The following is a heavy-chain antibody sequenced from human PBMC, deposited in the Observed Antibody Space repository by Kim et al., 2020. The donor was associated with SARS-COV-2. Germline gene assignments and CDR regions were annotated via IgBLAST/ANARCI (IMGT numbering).Heavy chain of an antibody. V-gene: IGHV6-1*01. CDR2: N. CDR3: AIDLAQQKFDY. D-gene: IGHD6-13*01. J-gene: IGHJ4*02. Sequence: NDYAVSVKSRITINPDTSKNQVSLQLNSVTPEDTAVYYCAIDLAQQKFDYWGQGTLVTVSS.